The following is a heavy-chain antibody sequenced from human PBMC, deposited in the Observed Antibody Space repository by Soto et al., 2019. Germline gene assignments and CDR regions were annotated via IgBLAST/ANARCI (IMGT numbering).Heavy chain of an antibody. Sequence: ASVKVSCKASGGTFSSYAISWVRQAPGQGLEWMGGIIPIFGTANYAQKFQGRVTITADESTTTAYMELSSLRSEDTAVYYCARDATSRPYYYYYGMDVWGQGTTVTVSS. CDR1: GGTFSSYA. D-gene: IGHD1-1*01. V-gene: IGHV1-69*13. J-gene: IGHJ6*02. CDR2: IIPIFGTA. CDR3: ARDATSRPYYYYYGMDV.